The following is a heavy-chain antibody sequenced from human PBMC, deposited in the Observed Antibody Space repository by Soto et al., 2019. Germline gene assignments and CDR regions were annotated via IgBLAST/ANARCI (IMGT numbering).Heavy chain of an antibody. CDR3: ASCHDSSGYYLVRFYYGMDV. CDR1: GFTFSSHG. Sequence: QVQLVESGGGVVHPGRSLRLSCAASGFTFSSHGMHWVRQAPGKGLEWVAVISNDGGYTDYADSVKGRFTISRDNSKNTLNLQMNSLRAEDTAVYYCASCHDSSGYYLVRFYYGMDVWGQGTTVTVSS. V-gene: IGHV3-30*03. CDR2: ISNDGGYT. J-gene: IGHJ6*02. D-gene: IGHD3-22*01.